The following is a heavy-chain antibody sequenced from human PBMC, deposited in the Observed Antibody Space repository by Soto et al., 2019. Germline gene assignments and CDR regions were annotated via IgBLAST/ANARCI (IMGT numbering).Heavy chain of an antibody. D-gene: IGHD2-21*02. Sequence: EVPLVESGGGLVQPGGSLRLSCAASGFTFSDHYMDWVRQAPGKGLEWVGRTRNKANSYTTEYAASVKGRFTISRDDSKNSLYLQMNSLKTEDTAVYYCAMDGGNSNRPWGQGTLVTVSS. CDR2: TRNKANSYTT. J-gene: IGHJ4*02. V-gene: IGHV3-72*01. CDR3: AMDGGNSNRP. CDR1: GFTFSDHY.